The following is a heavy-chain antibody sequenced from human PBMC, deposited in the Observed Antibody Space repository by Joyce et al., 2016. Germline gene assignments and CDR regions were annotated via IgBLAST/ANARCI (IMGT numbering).Heavy chain of an antibody. CDR1: GYHFARYY. CDR2: IYPRGDTT. D-gene: IGHD3-10*01. CDR3: ARSISNYGPGIDP. J-gene: IGHJ5*02. Sequence: QVQLLQSGAEVRQPGASVTVSCKASGYHFARYYMQWVRQAPGHRLEWMGIIYPRGDTTTYAQKFQGRLTVSRDTSTSTVYMELSSLTSEDTAVYYCARSISNYGPGIDPWGQGTLVIVSS. V-gene: IGHV1-46*01.